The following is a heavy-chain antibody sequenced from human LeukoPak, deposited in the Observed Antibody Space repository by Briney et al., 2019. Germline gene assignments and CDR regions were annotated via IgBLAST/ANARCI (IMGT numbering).Heavy chain of an antibody. V-gene: IGHV1-69*13. CDR1: GGTFSSYA. CDR2: IIPIFGTA. Sequence: SVKVSCKASGGTFSSYAISWVRQAPGQGLEWMGGIIPIFGTANYAQKFQGRVTITADESTSTAYMELSSLRSEDTAVYYCARTYYDFWSGYPIDGFDYWGQGTLVTVSS. CDR3: ARTYYDFWSGYPIDGFDY. J-gene: IGHJ4*02. D-gene: IGHD3-3*01.